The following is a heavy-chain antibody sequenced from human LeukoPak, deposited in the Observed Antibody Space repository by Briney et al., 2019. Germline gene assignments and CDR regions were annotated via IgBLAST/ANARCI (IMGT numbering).Heavy chain of an antibody. D-gene: IGHD2-2*01. CDR1: GFTVSSNY. CDR2: INWNGGST. V-gene: IGHV3-20*01. J-gene: IGHJ6*03. Sequence: PGGSLRLSCAASGFTVSSNYMSWVRQAPGKGLEWVSGINWNGGSTGYADSVKGRFTISRDNAKNSLYLQMNSLRAEDTALYHCARESGYCSSTSCLGVMDVWGKGTTVTVSS. CDR3: ARESGYCSSTSCLGVMDV.